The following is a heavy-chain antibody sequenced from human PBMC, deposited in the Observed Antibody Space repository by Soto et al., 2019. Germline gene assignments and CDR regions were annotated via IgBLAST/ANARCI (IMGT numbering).Heavy chain of an antibody. CDR2: ISGSGNTI. D-gene: IGHD3-22*01. Sequence: QVQLVESGGALVKPGGSLRLSCAASGFSFRDYYMSWIRQAPGKGLEWISYISGSGNTIYYADSVKGRFIISRDNAKNSLFLQMNSLRADDTAVYYCARDRLPMVVVVMSWFDPWGQGTLVTVSS. CDR3: ARDRLPMVVVVMSWFDP. CDR1: GFSFRDYY. V-gene: IGHV3-11*01. J-gene: IGHJ5*02.